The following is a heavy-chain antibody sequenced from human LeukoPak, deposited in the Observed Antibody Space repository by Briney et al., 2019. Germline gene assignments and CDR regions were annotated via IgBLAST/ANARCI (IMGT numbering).Heavy chain of an antibody. CDR3: AGEHTYYLGSQTSTLDV. CDR2: TYYRSKWSS. Sequence: SQTLSLTCAISGDSVSSKSAAWNWIRQSPSRGLEWLGRTYYRSKWSSGYAESVKSRITINPDTSKNQFSLQLKSVTAADTAVYYCAGEHTYYLGSQTSTLDVWGQGTAVTVSS. J-gene: IGHJ6*02. V-gene: IGHV6-1*01. D-gene: IGHD3-10*01. CDR1: GDSVSSKSAA.